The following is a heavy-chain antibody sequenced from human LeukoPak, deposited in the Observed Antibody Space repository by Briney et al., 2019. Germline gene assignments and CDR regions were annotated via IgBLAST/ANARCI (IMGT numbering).Heavy chain of an antibody. Sequence: SETLSLTCAVYGGSFSGYYWSWIRQPPGKGLEWIGEINHSGSTNYNPSLKSRVTISVDTSKNQFSLKLSSVTAADTAVYYCARSKLRRDPDFDYWGQGTLVTVSS. V-gene: IGHV4-34*01. CDR1: GGSFSGYY. J-gene: IGHJ4*02. D-gene: IGHD1-7*01. CDR3: ARSKLRRDPDFDY. CDR2: INHSGST.